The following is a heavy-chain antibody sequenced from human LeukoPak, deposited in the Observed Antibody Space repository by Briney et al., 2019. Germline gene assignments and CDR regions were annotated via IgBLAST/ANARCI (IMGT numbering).Heavy chain of an antibody. J-gene: IGHJ4*02. V-gene: IGHV4-34*01. CDR3: ARGLPENY. CDR2: INHSGST. Sequence: SETLSLTCAVYGGSFSGYYWSWIRQPPGKGLEWIGEINHSGSTNYNPSLKSRVTISVDTSKNQFSLKLSSVTAAGTAVYYCARGLPENYWGQGTLVAVSS. CDR1: GGSFSGYY.